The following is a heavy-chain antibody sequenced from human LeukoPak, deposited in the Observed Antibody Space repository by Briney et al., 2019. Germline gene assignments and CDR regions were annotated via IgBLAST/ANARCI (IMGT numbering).Heavy chain of an antibody. V-gene: IGHV3-21*01. Sequence: GGSLRLSCAASGFTFSSYRMNWVRQAQGKGLEWVSSISSSSSYIYYADSVKGRFTISRDNAKNSLYLQMNSLRAEDTAVYYCASGGSMDKDYWGQGTLVTVSS. CDR2: ISSSSSYI. CDR3: ASGGSMDKDY. CDR1: GFTFSSYR. J-gene: IGHJ4*02. D-gene: IGHD2-2*03.